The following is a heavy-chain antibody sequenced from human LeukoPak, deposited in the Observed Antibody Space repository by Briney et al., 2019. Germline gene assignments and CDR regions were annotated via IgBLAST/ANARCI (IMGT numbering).Heavy chain of an antibody. CDR1: GFTFSSYW. J-gene: IGHJ2*01. CDR3: AKGNWGERLDWYFDL. D-gene: IGHD1-26*01. CDR2: ISSDGSNT. Sequence: GGSLRLSCAASGFTFSSYWMHWVRQAPGKGLVWVSRISSDGSNTIYADSVKGRFTISRDNSKNTLYLQMNSLRAEDTAVYYCAKGNWGERLDWYFDLWGRGTLVTVSS. V-gene: IGHV3-74*01.